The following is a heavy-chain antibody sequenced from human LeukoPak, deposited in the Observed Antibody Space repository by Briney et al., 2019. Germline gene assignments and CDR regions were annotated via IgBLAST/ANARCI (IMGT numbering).Heavy chain of an antibody. Sequence: GASVKVSCKASGYTFTGYYMHWVRQAPGQGLEWMGWINPNSAGTNYAQKFQGRVTMTRDTSISTAYMELSRLRSDVTAVYYCARDKRVVVPTIIAEHYYYGMDVWGQGTTVTVSS. V-gene: IGHV1-2*02. CDR3: ARDKRVVVPTIIAEHYYYGMDV. CDR1: GYTFTGYY. D-gene: IGHD5-12*01. CDR2: INPNSAGT. J-gene: IGHJ6*02.